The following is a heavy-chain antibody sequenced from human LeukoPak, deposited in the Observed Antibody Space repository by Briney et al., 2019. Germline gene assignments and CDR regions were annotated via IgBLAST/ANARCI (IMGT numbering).Heavy chain of an antibody. CDR1: GFTFSSYA. D-gene: IGHD3-22*01. Sequence: GGSLRLSCAASGFTFSSYAMSWVRQAPGKGLEWVSAISGSGGSTYYADSVEGRFTISRDNSKNTLYLQMNSLRAEDTAVYYCAKAGRNYYDSSGYYYYFDYWGQGTLVTVSS. CDR3: AKAGRNYYDSSGYYYYFDY. J-gene: IGHJ4*02. V-gene: IGHV3-23*01. CDR2: ISGSGGST.